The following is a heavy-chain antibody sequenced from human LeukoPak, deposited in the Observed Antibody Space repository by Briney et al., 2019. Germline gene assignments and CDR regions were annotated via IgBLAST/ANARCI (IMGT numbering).Heavy chain of an antibody. J-gene: IGHJ4*02. CDR2: INHSGST. CDR1: GGSFSGYY. CDR3: ARGLRTWIQLWLQVFFDY. V-gene: IGHV4-34*01. D-gene: IGHD5-18*01. Sequence: PSETLSLTCAVYGGSFSGYYWSWIRQPPGKGLEWIGEINHSGSTNYNPSLKSRVTISVDTSKNQFSLKLSSVTAADTAVYYCARGLRTWIQLWLQVFFDYWGQGTLVTVSS.